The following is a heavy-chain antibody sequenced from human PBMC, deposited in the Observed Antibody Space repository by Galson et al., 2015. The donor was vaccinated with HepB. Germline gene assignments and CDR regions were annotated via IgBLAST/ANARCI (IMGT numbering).Heavy chain of an antibody. CDR2: IIPIFGTA. V-gene: IGHV1-69*13. CDR1: GGTFSSYA. J-gene: IGHJ2*01. D-gene: IGHD4-17*01. Sequence: SVKVSCKASGGTFSSYAISWVRQAPGQGLEWMGGIIPIFGTANYAQKFQGRVTITADESTSTAYMELSSLRSEDTAVYYCARAAATLYGDYIEGWYFDLWGRGTLVTVSS. CDR3: ARAAATLYGDYIEGWYFDL.